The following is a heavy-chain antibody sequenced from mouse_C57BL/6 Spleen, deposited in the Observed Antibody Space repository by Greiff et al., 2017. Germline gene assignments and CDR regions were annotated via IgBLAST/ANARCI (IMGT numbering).Heavy chain of an antibody. CDR2: ISYDGSN. V-gene: IGHV3-6*01. CDR3: ASYDYAPY. Sequence: EVKLMESGPGLVKPSQSLSLTCSVTGYSITSGYYWYWNRQFPGNKLEWMSYISYDGSNNYNPSLKNRITITRDTSKNQFFLKLTSVTTEDTATYYCASYDYAPYWGQGTLVTVSA. CDR1: GYSITSGYY. D-gene: IGHD2-4*01. J-gene: IGHJ3*01.